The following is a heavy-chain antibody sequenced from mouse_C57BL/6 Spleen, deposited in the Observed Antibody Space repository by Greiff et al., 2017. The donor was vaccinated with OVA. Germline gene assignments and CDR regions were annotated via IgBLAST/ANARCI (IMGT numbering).Heavy chain of an antibody. Sequence: EVQLQESGGGLVQPGGSMKLSCVASGFTFSNYWMNWVRQSPEKGLEWVAQIRLKSDNYATHYAESVKGRFTISRDDSKSSVYLQMNNLRAEDTGIYYCTRNWDWYFDVWGTGTTVTVSS. CDR2: IRLKSDNYAT. J-gene: IGHJ1*03. D-gene: IGHD4-1*01. CDR1: GFTFSNYW. V-gene: IGHV6-3*01. CDR3: TRNWDWYFDV.